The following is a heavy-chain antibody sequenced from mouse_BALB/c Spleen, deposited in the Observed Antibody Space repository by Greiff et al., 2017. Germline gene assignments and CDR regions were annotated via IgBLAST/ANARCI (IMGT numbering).Heavy chain of an antibody. J-gene: IGHJ1*01. CDR2: ISYSGST. CDR3: ARRLLPSYWYFDV. V-gene: IGHV3-2*02. CDR1: GYSITSDYA. Sequence: EVQLKESGPGLVKPSQSLSLTCTVTGYSITSDYAWNWIRQFPGNKLEWMGYISYSGSTSYNPSLKSRISITRDTSKNQFFLQLNSVTTEDTATYYCARRLLPSYWYFDVWGAGTTVTVSS. D-gene: IGHD2-3*01.